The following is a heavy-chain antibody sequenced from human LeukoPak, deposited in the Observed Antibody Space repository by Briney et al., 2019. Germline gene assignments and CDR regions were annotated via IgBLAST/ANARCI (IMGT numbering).Heavy chain of an antibody. V-gene: IGHV1-18*01. CDR2: ISAYNGNT. J-gene: IGHJ4*02. CDR3: ARGYCSSTSCYPRGY. Sequence: ASVKVSCKASGYTFTSYGISWVRQAPGQGLEWMGWISAYNGNTNYAQKLQGRVTITTDTSTGTAYMELRSLRSDDTAVYYCARGYCSSTSCYPRGYWGQGTLVTVSS. D-gene: IGHD2-2*01. CDR1: GYTFTSYG.